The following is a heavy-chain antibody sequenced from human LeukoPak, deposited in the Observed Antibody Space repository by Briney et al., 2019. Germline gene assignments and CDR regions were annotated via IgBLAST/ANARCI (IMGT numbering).Heavy chain of an antibody. J-gene: IGHJ4*02. CDR1: GFTLSSHW. Sequence: GGSLRLSCAASGFTLSSHWMHCVRQVPGKGLVSVSRIESDGRTAYADSVKGRFIISRDNAKNTLYLQMNSLRVEDTAVYYCARDGRGPDYWGQGTLVTVSS. CDR3: ARDGRGPDY. CDR2: IESDGRT. V-gene: IGHV3-74*01. D-gene: IGHD3/OR15-3a*01.